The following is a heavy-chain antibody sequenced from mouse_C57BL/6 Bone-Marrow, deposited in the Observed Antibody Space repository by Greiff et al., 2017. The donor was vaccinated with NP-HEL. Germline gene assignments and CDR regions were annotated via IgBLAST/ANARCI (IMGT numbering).Heavy chain of an antibody. D-gene: IGHD3-3*01. V-gene: IGHV1-39*01. CDR1: GYSFTDYS. J-gene: IGHJ4*01. CDR2: INPNYGTT. Sequence: EVQLQQSGPELVKPGASVKISCKASGYSFTDYSMNWVKQSNGKSLEWIGVINPNYGTTSYNQKFKGKATLTVDQSSSTAYMQLNSLTSEDSAVYYCASRGLGRGKPYAMDYWGQGTSVTVSS. CDR3: ASRGLGRGKPYAMDY.